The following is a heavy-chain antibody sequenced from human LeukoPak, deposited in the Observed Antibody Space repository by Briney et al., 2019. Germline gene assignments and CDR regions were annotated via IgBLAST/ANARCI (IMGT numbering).Heavy chain of an antibody. J-gene: IGHJ4*02. Sequence: SETLSLTCTVSGGSISSSSYYWGWIRQPPGKGLEWIASIYYSGSTYYNPSLKSRVTISVDTSKNQFSLKLRSVTAADTAVYYCARHARRHYYGSGSYHFFDYWGQGTLVTVSS. CDR1: GGSISSSSYY. V-gene: IGHV4-39*01. CDR3: ARHARRHYYGSGSYHFFDY. CDR2: IYYSGST. D-gene: IGHD3-10*01.